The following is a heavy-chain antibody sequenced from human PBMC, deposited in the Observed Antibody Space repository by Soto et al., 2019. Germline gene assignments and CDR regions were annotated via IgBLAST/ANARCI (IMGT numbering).Heavy chain of an antibody. D-gene: IGHD6-19*01. CDR3: ARDRGAVTGQYFDY. V-gene: IGHV3-11*05. J-gene: IGHJ4*02. CDR2: ISSSGTSA. Sequence: QVELEESGGGLVKPGGSLRLSCAASGYTSSAVYMSWIRQAPNKGLEYISYISSSGTSANYADSVKGRFTISRDNAKNSLYLHMNSLRAEDTAVYYCARDRGAVTGQYFDYWGQGALVTVSS. CDR1: GYTSSAVY.